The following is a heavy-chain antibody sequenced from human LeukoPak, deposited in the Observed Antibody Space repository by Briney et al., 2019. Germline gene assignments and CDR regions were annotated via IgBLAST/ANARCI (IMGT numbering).Heavy chain of an antibody. J-gene: IGHJ6*03. CDR1: GYSFTSYW. D-gene: IGHD4-17*01. CDR3: ARLLDYVAYYYYMDV. CDR2: IYPGDSDT. V-gene: IGHV5-51*01. Sequence: GESLKISCKGSGYSFTSYWIGWVRQMPGKGLEWMGIIYPGDSDTRYSPSFQGQVTISADKSISTAYLQWSSLKASDTAMYYCARLLDYVAYYYYMDVWGKGTTVTVSS.